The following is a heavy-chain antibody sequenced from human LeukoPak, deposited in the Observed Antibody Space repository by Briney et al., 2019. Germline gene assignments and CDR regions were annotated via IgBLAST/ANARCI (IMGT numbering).Heavy chain of an antibody. V-gene: IGHV1-46*01. J-gene: IGHJ6*02. D-gene: IGHD6-13*01. CDR1: GYTFTSYY. Sequence: ASVKVSCKASGYTFTSYYMHWVRQAPGQGLEWMGIINPSGGSTSYAQKFQGRVTMTRDTSTSTVYMELSSLRSEDTAVYYWASRCIAAAADGIRAPRYYYYGMDVWGQGTTVTVSS. CDR2: INPSGGST. CDR3: ASRCIAAAADGIRAPRYYYYGMDV.